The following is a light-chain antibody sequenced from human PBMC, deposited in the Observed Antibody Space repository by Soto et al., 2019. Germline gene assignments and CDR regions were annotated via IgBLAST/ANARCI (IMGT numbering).Light chain of an antibody. J-gene: IGKJ1*01. CDR3: HHYTSYSST. CDR1: KTMSSW. Sequence: IRQSPSMVSVSVGERVTITCLARKTMSSWLGWHQKKPGKAPKLRIYKASTLKSGVPSRCSGSGSGTESFLTISSLQHDDFASCYSHHYTSYSSTFGQGAMVDIK. V-gene: IGKV1-5*03. CDR2: KAS.